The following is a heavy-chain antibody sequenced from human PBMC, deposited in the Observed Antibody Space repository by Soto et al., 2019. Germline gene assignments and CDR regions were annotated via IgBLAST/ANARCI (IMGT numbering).Heavy chain of an antibody. CDR1: GFTFSGST. V-gene: IGHV3-73*02. D-gene: IGHD2-15*01. Sequence: EVQLVQSGGGLVQPGGSLKLSCAASGFTFSGSTVHWVRQASGEGLQWVGRIRSKANDYATTYIASVKGRFTISRDDSRNTAYLQMSDLKTEDTAVYYCTGGYCTGGTCYSGYFQHWGPGALVTVFS. J-gene: IGHJ1*01. CDR3: TGGYCTGGTCYSGYFQH. CDR2: IRSKANDYAT.